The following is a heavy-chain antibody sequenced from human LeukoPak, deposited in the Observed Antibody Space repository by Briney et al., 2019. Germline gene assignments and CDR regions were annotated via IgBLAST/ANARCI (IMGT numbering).Heavy chain of an antibody. V-gene: IGHV3-66*01. CDR3: ARGAVAAYYFDY. CDR2: IYSGGST. D-gene: IGHD6-19*01. Sequence: GGSLRLSCAASGFTVSSNYVSWVRQAPGKGLEWVSVIYSGGSTYYADSVKGRFTISRDNSKNTLYLQMNSLRAEDTAVYYCARGAVAAYYFDYWGQGTLVTVSS. CDR1: GFTVSSNY. J-gene: IGHJ4*02.